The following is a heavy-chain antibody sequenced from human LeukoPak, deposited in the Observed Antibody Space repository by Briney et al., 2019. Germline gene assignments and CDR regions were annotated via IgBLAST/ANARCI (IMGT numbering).Heavy chain of an antibody. V-gene: IGHV1-3*01. CDR3: ARDYQVYDYVWGSHRYTPFDY. CDR2: INAGNGNT. J-gene: IGHJ4*02. Sequence: GASVKVSCKASGYTFTSYAMHWVRQAPGQRLEWMGWINAGNGNTKYSQKFQGRVTITRDTSASTAYMELSSLRSEDTAVYYCARDYQVYDYVWGSHRYTPFDYWGQGTLVTVSS. D-gene: IGHD3-16*02. CDR1: GYTFTSYA.